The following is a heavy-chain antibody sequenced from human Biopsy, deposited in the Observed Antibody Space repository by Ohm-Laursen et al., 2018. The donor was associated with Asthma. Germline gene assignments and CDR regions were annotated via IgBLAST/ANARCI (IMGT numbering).Heavy chain of an antibody. D-gene: IGHD3-9*01. J-gene: IGHJ3*01. CDR3: ARMYYDFLTGQVKDVFGV. V-gene: IGHV1-3*04. CDR2: VNTGNGDT. Sequence: GASVKVSCKASGYTFIHYAIHWVRQAPGQRLEWMGWVNTGNGDTKYSQKFQGRVTITRDTSASTAYMELRSLRSEDTATYYCARMYYDFLTGQVKDVFGVWGQGTMVTVSS. CDR1: GYTFIHYA.